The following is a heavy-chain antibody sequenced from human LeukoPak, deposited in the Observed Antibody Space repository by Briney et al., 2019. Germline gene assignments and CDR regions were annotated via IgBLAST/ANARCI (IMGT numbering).Heavy chain of an antibody. D-gene: IGHD6-13*01. CDR1: GYTFTSYA. Sequence: GASVKVSCKASGYTFTSYAMNWVRQAPGQGLEWMGWINTNTGNPTYAQGFTGRFVFSLDTSVSTAYLQISSLKAEDTAVYYCARSYSSSWPDAEYFQHWGQGTLVTVSS. CDR2: INTNTGNP. J-gene: IGHJ1*01. V-gene: IGHV7-4-1*02. CDR3: ARSYSSSWPDAEYFQH.